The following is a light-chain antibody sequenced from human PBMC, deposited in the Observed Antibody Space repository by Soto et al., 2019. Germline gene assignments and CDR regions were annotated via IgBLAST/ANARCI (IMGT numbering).Light chain of an antibody. V-gene: IGKV4-1*01. CDR2: WAS. J-gene: IGKJ1*01. CDR1: QNILYSSNNNNY. CDR3: QQYYSTPQT. Sequence: DIVMTQSPDSLAVSLGERATINCKSSQNILYSSNNNNYLAWYQQKPGQPPKLLIYWASTRESGVPDRFSGSGSGTDFTLTISSLQAEDVAVYYCQQYYSTPQTFGEGTKVETK.